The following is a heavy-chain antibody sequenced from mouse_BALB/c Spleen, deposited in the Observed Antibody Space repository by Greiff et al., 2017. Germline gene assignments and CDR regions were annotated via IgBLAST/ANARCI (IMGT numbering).Heavy chain of an antibody. CDR2: IYPGDGST. V-gene: IGHV1S56*01. D-gene: IGHD2-14*01. Sequence: QVQLQQSGPELVKPGASVKMSCKASGYTFTSYYIHWVKQRPGQGLEWIGWIYPGDGSTKYNEKFKGKTTLTADKSSSTAYMLLSSLTSEDSAIYFCARRSYYRYDGYYFDYWGQGTTLTVSS. CDR1: GYTFTSYY. J-gene: IGHJ2*01. CDR3: ARRSYYRYDGYYFDY.